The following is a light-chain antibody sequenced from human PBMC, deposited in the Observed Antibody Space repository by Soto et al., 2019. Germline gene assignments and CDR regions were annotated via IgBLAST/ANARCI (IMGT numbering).Light chain of an antibody. CDR1: MRDIGAYNL. Sequence: QSALTQPASVSGSPGQSITISCAGTMRDIGAYNLVSWYQQHPGTAPRLIFSEVRHRPSGIPHRFSASKSGNTASLTIAGLQAEEDAHYYWSYFTCKSTLLFGGGTKVTVL. V-gene: IGLV2-14*03. J-gene: IGLJ2*01. CDR2: EVR. CDR3: SYFTCKSTLL.